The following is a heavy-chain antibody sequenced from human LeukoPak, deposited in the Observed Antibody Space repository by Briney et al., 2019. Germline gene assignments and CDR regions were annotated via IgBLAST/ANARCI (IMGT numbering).Heavy chain of an antibody. CDR3: AKKVIGYCSGGSCYYDY. CDR2: ISGSGSTT. D-gene: IGHD2-15*01. J-gene: IGHJ4*02. V-gene: IGHV3-23*01. CDR1: GFIFSSYA. Sequence: GGSLRHSCAASGFIFSSYAMSWVRQAPGKGLEWVSAISGSGSTTYYAESVKGRFTISRDNSKNTLYLRMNSLRADDTAVYYCAKKVIGYCSGGSCYYDYWGQGTLVTVSS.